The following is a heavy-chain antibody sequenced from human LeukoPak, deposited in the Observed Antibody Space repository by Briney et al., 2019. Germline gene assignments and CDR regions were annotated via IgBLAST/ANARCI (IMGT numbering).Heavy chain of an antibody. CDR2: IDPNSGGT. CDR1: GYTFTGYY. CDR3: ARHDYGDY. Sequence: ASVKVSCKTSGYTFTGYYMHWVRQAPGQGLEWMGWIDPNSGGTNYAQKFQGRVTMTRDTSITTAYMELSRLRSDDTAVYYCARHDYGDYWGQGTLVTVSS. V-gene: IGHV1-2*02. J-gene: IGHJ4*02.